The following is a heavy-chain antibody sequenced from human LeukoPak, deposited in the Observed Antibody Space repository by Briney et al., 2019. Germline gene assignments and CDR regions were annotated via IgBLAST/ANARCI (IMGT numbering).Heavy chain of an antibody. Sequence: GGSLRLSCAASGFTFDDYGMSWVRHAPGKGLEWVSGINRNGGSTGYADSVKGQFTISRDNAKNSLYLQMNSLRAEDTALYYCARGSSSSGSDYWGQGTLVTVSS. V-gene: IGHV3-20*04. J-gene: IGHJ4*02. CDR2: INRNGGST. D-gene: IGHD6-13*01. CDR1: GFTFDDYG. CDR3: ARGSSSSGSDY.